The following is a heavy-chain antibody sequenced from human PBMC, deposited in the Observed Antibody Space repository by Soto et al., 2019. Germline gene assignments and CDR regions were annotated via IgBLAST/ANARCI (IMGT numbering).Heavy chain of an antibody. J-gene: IGHJ4*02. V-gene: IGHV1-69*08. Sequence: QVQLVQSGAEVKKPASSVKVSCKASGGTFSSYTISWVRQAPGQGLEWMGRIIPILGIANYAQKFQGRVTITADKSTSTAYMELSSLRSEDTAEYYCAREQYYYDSSGYLAFDYWGQGTLFTVSS. D-gene: IGHD3-22*01. CDR2: IIPILGIA. CDR3: AREQYYYDSSGYLAFDY. CDR1: GGTFSSYT.